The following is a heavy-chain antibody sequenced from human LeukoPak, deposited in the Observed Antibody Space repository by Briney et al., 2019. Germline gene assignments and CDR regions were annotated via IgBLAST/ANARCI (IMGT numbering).Heavy chain of an antibody. CDR1: GFTFSSYE. D-gene: IGHD3-3*01. V-gene: IGHV3-48*03. J-gene: IGHJ4*02. Sequence: PGGSLRLSCAASGFTFSSYEMNWVRQAPGKGLEWVSYISSSGSTIYYADSVKGRFTISRDNAKNSLYLQMNGLRAEDTAVYYCANSPFWSGYSPRDYWGQGTLVTVSS. CDR3: ANSPFWSGYSPRDY. CDR2: ISSSGSTI.